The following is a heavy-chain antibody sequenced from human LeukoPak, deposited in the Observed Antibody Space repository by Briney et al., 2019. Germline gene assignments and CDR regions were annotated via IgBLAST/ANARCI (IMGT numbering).Heavy chain of an antibody. CDR1: GFTFSSYA. CDR3: ARELYRGLGNWFDP. J-gene: IGHJ5*02. D-gene: IGHD3-10*01. CDR2: ISNGGSTI. Sequence: PGGSLRLSCAASGFTFSSYAMSWVRQAPGKGLEWISFISNGGSTIYYANSVEGRFTISRDNAKNSLYLQMNGLRAEDTAVYYCARELYRGLGNWFDPWGQGTLVTVSS. V-gene: IGHV3-48*01.